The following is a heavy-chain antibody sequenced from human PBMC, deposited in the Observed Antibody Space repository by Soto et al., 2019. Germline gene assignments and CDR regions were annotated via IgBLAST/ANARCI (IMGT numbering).Heavy chain of an antibody. J-gene: IGHJ5*02. V-gene: IGHV4-30-4*01. D-gene: IGHD1-1*01. CDR2: IYYSGNT. CDR3: ARVPRQLEPTLCFDP. Sequence: SETLSLSCTVSGGPIGGGDYYWSCIRQPPGKGLEWIGYIYYSGNTYYNPSLKSRLTISLYTSKNQLSLNLSYVTAADTAVYFCARVPRQLEPTLCFDPWGQGTLVTVSS. CDR1: GGPIGGGDYY.